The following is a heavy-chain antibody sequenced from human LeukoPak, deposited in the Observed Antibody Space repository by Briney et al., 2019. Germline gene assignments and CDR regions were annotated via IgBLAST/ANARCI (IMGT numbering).Heavy chain of an antibody. D-gene: IGHD2-21*01. Sequence: PSETLSLTCAVSGGSISSSNWWSWIRQPPGKGLEWIGEIYHSGSTNYNPSLKSRVTISVDKSKTQFSLKLSSVTAADTAVYYCARARLTNNNWFDPWGQGTLVTVSS. CDR3: ARARLTNNNWFDP. CDR2: IYHSGST. CDR1: GGSISSSNW. J-gene: IGHJ5*02. V-gene: IGHV4-4*02.